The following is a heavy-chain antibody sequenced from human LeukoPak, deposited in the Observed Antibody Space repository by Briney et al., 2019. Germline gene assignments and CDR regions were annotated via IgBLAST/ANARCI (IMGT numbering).Heavy chain of an antibody. CDR1: GYTFTGYY. D-gene: IGHD3-3*01. V-gene: IGHV1-2*02. J-gene: IGHJ3*02. Sequence: ASVKVSCKASGYTFTGYYMYWVRQAPGQGLEWMGWINPNSGDTNYAPKFQGRVTMTRDTSISTAYMELSRLRSDDTAVYYCARGPPITIFGVVIRAFDIWGQGTMVTVSS. CDR3: ARGPPITIFGVVIRAFDI. CDR2: INPNSGDT.